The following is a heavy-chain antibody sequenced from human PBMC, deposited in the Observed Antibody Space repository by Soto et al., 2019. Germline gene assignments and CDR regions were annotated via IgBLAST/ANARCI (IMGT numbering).Heavy chain of an antibody. D-gene: IGHD1-26*01. V-gene: IGHV3-74*01. CDR3: VRVGSGSYSWRDP. J-gene: IGHJ5*02. Sequence: GSLRLSCAASGFTFSTYWMHWVRQAPGKGRVWVSRINTDGGTTTYAESVKGRFTISRDNARNTLYLQMNSLRPEDTALYYCVRVGSGSYSWRDPWGQGTLVTVSS. CDR1: GFTFSTYW. CDR2: INTDGGTT.